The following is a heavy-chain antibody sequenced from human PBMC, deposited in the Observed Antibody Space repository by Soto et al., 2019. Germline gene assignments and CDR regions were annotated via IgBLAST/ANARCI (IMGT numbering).Heavy chain of an antibody. D-gene: IGHD2-2*01. CDR1: GGTFGSYA. J-gene: IGHJ6*02. CDR2: IIPIPGTA. CDR3: ARSQGSSTSLEIYYYYYYGMDV. V-gene: IGHV1-69*01. Sequence: QVQLVQSGAEVKKPGSSVKVACKASGGTFGSYAISWVRQAPGQGLEWMGGIIPIPGTANYEQKFQGRVKIAADESTSTAYIVLSSLRSEDTAVYYCARSQGSSTSLEIYYYYYYGMDVCGQGPTVTVSS.